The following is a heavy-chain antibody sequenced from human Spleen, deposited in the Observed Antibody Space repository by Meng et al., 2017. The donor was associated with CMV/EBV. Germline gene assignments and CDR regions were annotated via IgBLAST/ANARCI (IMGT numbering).Heavy chain of an antibody. CDR3: ATMTQNYPGRC. CDR1: GLTFRGHH. Sequence: SCVVSGLTFRGHHMGWVRQAPGKGLEWVSGISGAGDSTYYRESVKGRFTISRDNSKHTLFLQMNSLTAEDTAVYYCATMTQNYPGRCWGQGTLVTVSS. V-gene: IGHV3-23*01. J-gene: IGHJ4*02. D-gene: IGHD5-24*01. CDR2: ISGAGDST.